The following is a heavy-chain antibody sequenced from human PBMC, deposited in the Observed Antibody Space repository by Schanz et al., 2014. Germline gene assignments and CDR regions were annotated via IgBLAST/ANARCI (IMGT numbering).Heavy chain of an antibody. D-gene: IGHD3-10*01. CDR1: GFTFSTYW. Sequence: EVQLVESGGGLVQPGGSLRLSCAASGFTFSTYWMSWVRQAPGKGLEWVANIKQDESERSYVDSVKGRFTISRDNAKNSLYLQMNSLRAEDTAVYYCCRSGSPIYYHGLDVWGQGTTVTVSS. CDR3: CRSGSPIYYHGLDV. J-gene: IGHJ6*02. V-gene: IGHV3-7*01. CDR2: IKQDESER.